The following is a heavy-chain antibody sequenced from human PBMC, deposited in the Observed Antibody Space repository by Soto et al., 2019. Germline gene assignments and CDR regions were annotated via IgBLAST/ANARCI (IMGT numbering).Heavy chain of an antibody. V-gene: IGHV4-34*01. J-gene: IGHJ6*02. CDR1: GGSFDDFY. CDR2: ISHDGGT. D-gene: IGHD3-10*01. Sequence: LSLTCAFYGGSFDDFYWSWVRQSPGKGLEWIGEISHDGGTNYSPSLASRISISADTSKNQFSLHLKSVTAADTGLYYCARGQLVWYGDLTPYYRDMDVWGQGTTVTVSS. CDR3: ARGQLVWYGDLTPYYRDMDV.